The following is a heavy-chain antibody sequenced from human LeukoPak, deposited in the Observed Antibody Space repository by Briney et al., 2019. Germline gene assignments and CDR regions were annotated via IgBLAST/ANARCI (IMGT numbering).Heavy chain of an antibody. J-gene: IGHJ6*03. CDR2: IYYSGST. CDR1: GGSISSGGYY. V-gene: IGHV4-31*03. D-gene: IGHD2-2*02. Sequence: SQTLSLTCTVSGGSISSGGYYWSWIRQHPGKGLEWIGYIYYSGSTYYNPSLKSRVTISVDTSKNQFSLKLSSVTAADTAVYYCARLVVPAAIQPGAYYYYYYMDVWGKGTTVTVSS. CDR3: ARLVVPAAIQPGAYYYYYYMDV.